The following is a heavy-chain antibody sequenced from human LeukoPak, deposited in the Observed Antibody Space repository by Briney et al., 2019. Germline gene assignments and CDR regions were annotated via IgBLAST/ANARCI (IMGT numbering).Heavy chain of an antibody. CDR1: GGTFSTYA. D-gene: IGHD3-3*01. Sequence: SVKVSCKASGGTFSTYAISWVLQAPGQGLEWMGRIIPIVGIANYAQKFQGRVTITADKSTSTAYMELSSLRSEDTAVYYCASITTYPEGPYWGQGTLVTVSS. J-gene: IGHJ4*02. CDR2: IIPIVGIA. CDR3: ASITTYPEGPY. V-gene: IGHV1-69*04.